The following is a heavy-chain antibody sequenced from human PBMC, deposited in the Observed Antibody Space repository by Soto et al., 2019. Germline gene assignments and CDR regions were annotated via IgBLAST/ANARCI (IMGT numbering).Heavy chain of an antibody. CDR1: GGSISSGGYY. CDR3: AARRSGSSLTDY. V-gene: IGHV4-31*03. D-gene: IGHD3-10*01. Sequence: QVQLQESGPGLVKPSQTLSLTCTVSGGSISSGGYYWSWIRQHPWKGLEWIGYIYYSGSTYYNPSLKSRVTISVDTSKNQCSLKLSSVTAADTAVYYCAARRSGSSLTDYWGQGTLVTVSS. J-gene: IGHJ4*02. CDR2: IYYSGST.